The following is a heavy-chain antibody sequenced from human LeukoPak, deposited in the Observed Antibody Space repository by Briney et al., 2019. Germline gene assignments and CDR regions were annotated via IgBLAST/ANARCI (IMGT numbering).Heavy chain of an antibody. V-gene: IGHV4-59*08. Sequence: SETLSLTCTVSAGSISSYSWTWIRQPPGKGLEWLGSIHYSGSTAYNPSLESRVTISVDTSKTQFPLKRSSVTAADTAVYFCARRLLNYGMDVWGRGTTVTVSS. CDR3: ARRLLNYGMDV. CDR1: AGSISSYS. J-gene: IGHJ6*02. CDR2: IHYSGST.